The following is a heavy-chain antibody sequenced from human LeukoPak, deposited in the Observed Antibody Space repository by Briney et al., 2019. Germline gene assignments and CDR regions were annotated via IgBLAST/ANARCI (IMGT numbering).Heavy chain of an antibody. Sequence: GGSLRLSCAASGFTVSSNHMSWVRQAPGKGLNWVSIIYSGGTTYYADSVKGRFTISRDNSKNTLYLQMNSLRAEDTAVYYCARDADYGGSPDAFDIWGRGTIVTVSS. CDR2: IYSGGTT. CDR1: GFTVSSNH. CDR3: ARDADYGGSPDAFDI. D-gene: IGHD4-23*01. V-gene: IGHV3-53*01. J-gene: IGHJ3*02.